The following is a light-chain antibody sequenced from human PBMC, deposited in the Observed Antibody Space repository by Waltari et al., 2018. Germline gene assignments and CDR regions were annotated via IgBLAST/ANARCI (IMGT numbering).Light chain of an antibody. CDR3: GTWDSSLSGAV. V-gene: IGLV1-51*02. CDR2: EGS. Sequence: QSVLTQPPSVSAAPGQRVTISCSGGHSNIGTNYVSWYRQFPGTAPKLTIYEGSERPSGVPGRFSGSKSGTSATLDITGLQAGDEADYYCGTWDSSLSGAVFGGGTHLTVL. CDR1: HSNIGTNY. J-gene: IGLJ7*01.